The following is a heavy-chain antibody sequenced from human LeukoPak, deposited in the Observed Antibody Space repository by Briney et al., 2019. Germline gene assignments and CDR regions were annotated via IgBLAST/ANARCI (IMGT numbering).Heavy chain of an antibody. D-gene: IGHD4-17*01. CDR2: INHSGST. V-gene: IGHV4-30-2*01. CDR1: GGSISSGGYY. J-gene: IGHJ4*02. CDR3: ARGSVTLDY. Sequence: PSQTLSLTCTVSGGSISSGGYYWSWIRQPPGKGLEWIGEINHSGSTNYNPSLKSRVTISVDTSKNQFSLKLSSVTAADTAVYYCARGSVTLDYWGQGTLVTVSS.